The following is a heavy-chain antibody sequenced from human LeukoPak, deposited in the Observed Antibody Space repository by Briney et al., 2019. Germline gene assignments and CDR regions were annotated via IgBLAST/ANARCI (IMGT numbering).Heavy chain of an antibody. CDR3: ARKTDKGDSNALDF. V-gene: IGHV3-21*01. CDR2: ISSSSDSRYI. D-gene: IGHD2-21*02. J-gene: IGHJ3*01. Sequence: GGSLRLSCAASEFTFSTYTMNWVRQAPGKGLEWVSSISSSSDSRYISYAGSMKGRFTISRDNAKNSLFLQMNSLRAEDTAVYYCARKTDKGDSNALDFWGQGTMVTVSS. CDR1: EFTFSTYT.